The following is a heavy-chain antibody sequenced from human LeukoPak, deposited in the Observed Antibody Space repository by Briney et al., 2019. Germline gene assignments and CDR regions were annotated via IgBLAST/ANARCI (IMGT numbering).Heavy chain of an antibody. CDR1: GFTFSSYG. D-gene: IGHD4-11*01. V-gene: IGHV3-30*18. J-gene: IGHJ3*02. CDR2: ISYDGSNK. Sequence: GGSLRLSCAASGFTFSSYGMHRVRQAPGKGLEWVAVISYDGSNKYYADSVKGRFTISRDNSKNTLYLQMNSLRAEDTAVYYCAKDLQSSAFDIWGQGTMVTVSS. CDR3: AKDLQSSAFDI.